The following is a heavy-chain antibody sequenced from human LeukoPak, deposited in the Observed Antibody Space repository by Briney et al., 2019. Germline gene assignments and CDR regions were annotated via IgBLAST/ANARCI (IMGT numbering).Heavy chain of an antibody. CDR2: ISAYNGNT. V-gene: IGHV1-18*04. CDR3: ARGSLSGTSFPNWFDP. Sequence: ASVTVSCKASGYTFTGYYMHWVRQAPGQGLEWMGWISAYNGNTNYAQKLQGRVTMTTDTSTSTAYMELRSLRSDDTAVYYCARGSLSGTSFPNWFDPWGQGTLVTVSS. J-gene: IGHJ5*02. D-gene: IGHD1-7*01. CDR1: GYTFTGYY.